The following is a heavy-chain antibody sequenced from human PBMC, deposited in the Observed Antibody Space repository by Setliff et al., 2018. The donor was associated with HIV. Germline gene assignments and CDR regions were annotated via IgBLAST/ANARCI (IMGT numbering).Heavy chain of an antibody. J-gene: IGHJ4*02. Sequence: GGSLRLSCEASGFTFDDYGMNWVRQAPGKGLEWVSGINWNGRSTGDADFVKGRFTISRDNAKNSLYLQMSSLRAEDRAVYYCVRDIGFNLYDHWGQGTLVTVSS. CDR3: VRDIGFNLYDH. CDR1: GFTFDDYG. CDR2: INWNGRST. D-gene: IGHD2-2*02. V-gene: IGHV3-20*04.